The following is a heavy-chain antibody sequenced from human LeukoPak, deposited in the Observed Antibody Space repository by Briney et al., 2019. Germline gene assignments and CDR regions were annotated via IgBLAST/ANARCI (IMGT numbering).Heavy chain of an antibody. Sequence: SETLSLTCTVSGGAISRSTYYWGWIRQPPGKGLEWIGSIYYSGSTYYNPSLKSRVTISVDTSKNQFSLKLSSVTAADTAVYYCASIAAAGIEWGQGTLVTVSS. CDR3: ASIAAAGIE. V-gene: IGHV4-39*01. J-gene: IGHJ4*02. D-gene: IGHD6-13*01. CDR2: IYYSGST. CDR1: GGAISRSTYY.